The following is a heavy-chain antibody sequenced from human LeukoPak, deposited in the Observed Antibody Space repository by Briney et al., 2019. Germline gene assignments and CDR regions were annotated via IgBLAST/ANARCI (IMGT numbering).Heavy chain of an antibody. Sequence: QPGRSLRLSCAASVFTFSNYGMHWVRQAPGKGLEWVAIIWYDGSNKYYADSVKGRFTISRDNSKNTLYLQMNSLRAEDTAVYYCARDRGYGGNPNDAFDMWGQGTMVTVSS. J-gene: IGHJ3*02. V-gene: IGHV3-33*01. CDR3: ARDRGYGGNPNDAFDM. D-gene: IGHD4-23*01. CDR1: VFTFSNYG. CDR2: IWYDGSNK.